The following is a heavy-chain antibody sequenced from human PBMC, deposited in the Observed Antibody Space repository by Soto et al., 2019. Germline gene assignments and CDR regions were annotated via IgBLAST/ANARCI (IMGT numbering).Heavy chain of an antibody. Sequence: SVKVSCKASGGTFSSYAISWVRQAPGQGLEWMGGIIPIFGTANYAQKFQGRVTITADESTSTAYMELSSLRSEDTAVYYCARDNGVRSIAAPSGEYYYWMDVWG. CDR3: ARDNGVRSIAAPSGEYYYWMDV. J-gene: IGHJ6*01. CDR1: GGTFSSYA. CDR2: IIPIFGTA. D-gene: IGHD6-13*01. V-gene: IGHV1-69*13.